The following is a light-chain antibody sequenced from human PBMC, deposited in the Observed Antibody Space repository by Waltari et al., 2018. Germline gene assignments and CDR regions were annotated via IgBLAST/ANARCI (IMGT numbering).Light chain of an antibody. V-gene: IGLV2-23*03. J-gene: IGLJ2*01. Sequence: QSALPQPASVSGSPGQSITISCTGTSSDVGSSNLVSWYQQHPGKAPKLMIYEGSKRPSGVSNRFSGSKSGNTASLTISGLQAEDEANYYCCSYAGSSTFVFGGGTKLTVL. CDR1: SSDVGSSNL. CDR3: CSYAGSSTFV. CDR2: EGS.